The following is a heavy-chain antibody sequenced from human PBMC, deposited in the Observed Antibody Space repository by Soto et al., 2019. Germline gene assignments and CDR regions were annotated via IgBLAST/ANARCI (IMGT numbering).Heavy chain of an antibody. CDR3: ARALSDAYYYCGMDG. Sequence: GASVKVSCKASGGTFSSYAISWVRQAPGQGLEWMGGIIPIFGTANYAQKFQGRVTITADESTSTAYMELSSLRSEDTAVYYCARALSDAYYYCGMDGWGQGTTVTVSS. D-gene: IGHD6-25*01. J-gene: IGHJ6*02. CDR2: IIPIFGTA. V-gene: IGHV1-69*13. CDR1: GGTFSSYA.